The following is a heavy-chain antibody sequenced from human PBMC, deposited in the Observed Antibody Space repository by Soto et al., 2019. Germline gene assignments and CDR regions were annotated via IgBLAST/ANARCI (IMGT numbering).Heavy chain of an antibody. CDR3: ARDREQWLGYYYYGMDV. V-gene: IGHV3-11*04. J-gene: IGHJ6*02. CDR2: ISSSGSTI. D-gene: IGHD6-19*01. Sequence: TGGSLRLSCAASGFTFSDYYMSWIRQAPGKGLEWVSYISSSGSTIYYADSVKGRFTISRDNAKNSLYLQMNSLRAEDTAVYYCARDREQWLGYYYYGMDVWGQGTTVTVSS. CDR1: GFTFSDYY.